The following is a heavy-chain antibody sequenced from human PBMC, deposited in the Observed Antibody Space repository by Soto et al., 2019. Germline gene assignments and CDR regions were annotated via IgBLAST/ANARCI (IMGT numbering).Heavy chain of an antibody. CDR2: ISAYNGNT. D-gene: IGHD1-26*01. CDR1: GYTFTSYG. V-gene: IGHV1-18*01. CDR3: ARFRWELLSGNWFDP. J-gene: IGHJ5*02. Sequence: ASVKVSCKASGYTFTSYGISWVRQAPGQGLEWMGWISAYNGNTNYAQKLQGRVTMTTDTSTSTAYMELRSLRSDDTAVYYCARFRWELLSGNWFDPWGQGTLVTVSS.